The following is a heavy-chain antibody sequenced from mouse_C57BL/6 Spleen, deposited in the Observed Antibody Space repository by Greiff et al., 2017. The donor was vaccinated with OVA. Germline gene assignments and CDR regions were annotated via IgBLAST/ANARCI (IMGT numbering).Heavy chain of an antibody. CDR3: ARGDYDYGEFAY. CDR1: GYSITSGYY. CDR2: ISYDGSN. J-gene: IGHJ3*01. D-gene: IGHD2-4*01. Sequence: EVQLQESGPGLVKPSQSLSLTCSVTGYSITSGYYWNWIRQFPGNKLEWMGYISYDGSNNYNPSLKNRISITRDTSKNQFFLKLNSVTTEDTATYYCARGDYDYGEFAYWGQGTLVTVSA. V-gene: IGHV3-6*01.